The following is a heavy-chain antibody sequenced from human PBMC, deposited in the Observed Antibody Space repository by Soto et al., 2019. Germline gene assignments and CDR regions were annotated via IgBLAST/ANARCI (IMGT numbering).Heavy chain of an antibody. J-gene: IGHJ6*02. Sequence: QLQLQESGPGLVRPSQTLSLACTVSGGSMNIDPYHWTWIRQAPGKGLEWIGYIHYRGSIESNPSLQTRLTRSVDMSKNLFYLNLSSVTAADTAVYFCVREDHGGDRDYYGLDVCGQGTTVTVSS. V-gene: IGHV4-30-4*01. CDR3: VREDHGGDRDYYGLDV. D-gene: IGHD2-21*02. CDR2: IHYRGSI. CDR1: GGSMNIDPYH.